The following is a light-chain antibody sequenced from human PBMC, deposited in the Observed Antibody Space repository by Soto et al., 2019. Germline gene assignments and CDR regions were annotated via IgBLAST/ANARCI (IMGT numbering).Light chain of an antibody. Sequence: EIVVTPSPATPSVSPGERATLSCRASQSVSTNLAWYQQKLGQAPRVLIYGSSSRATGVPARFSGSGSGTEFTLTISSLQSEDSGIYYCLQDNDWPLSTFGQGTRLEIK. V-gene: IGKV3-15*01. J-gene: IGKJ5*01. CDR1: QSVSTN. CDR3: LQDNDWPLST. CDR2: GSS.